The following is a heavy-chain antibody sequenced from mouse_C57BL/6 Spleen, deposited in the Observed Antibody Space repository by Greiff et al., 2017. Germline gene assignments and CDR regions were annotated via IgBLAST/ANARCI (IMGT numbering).Heavy chain of an antibody. CDR1: GFTFTDYY. CDR2: IRNKANGYTT. Sequence: EVKLVESGGGLVQPGGSLSLSCAASGFTFTDYYMSWVRQPPGKALEWLGFIRNKANGYTTEYSASVKGRFTISRANSQGILYLQMYALRAEDSATYYCARYKARVGSYYFDYWGQGTTLTVSS. CDR3: ARYKARVGSYYFDY. D-gene: IGHD2-2*01. V-gene: IGHV7-3*01. J-gene: IGHJ2*01.